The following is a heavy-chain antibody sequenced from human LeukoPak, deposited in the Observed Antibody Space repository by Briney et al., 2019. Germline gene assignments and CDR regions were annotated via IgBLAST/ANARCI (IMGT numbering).Heavy chain of an antibody. CDR3: AKSGSWGFDYFDY. V-gene: IGHV3-23*01. Sequence: QSGGSLRLSCAASGFTFSSYAMSWVRQAPGKGLEWVSAISGSGGSTYYADSVKGRFTISRDNSKNTLYLQMNSLRAEDTAVYYCAKSGSWGFDYFDYWGQGTLVTVSS. CDR2: ISGSGGST. CDR1: GFTFSSYA. J-gene: IGHJ4*02. D-gene: IGHD2-15*01.